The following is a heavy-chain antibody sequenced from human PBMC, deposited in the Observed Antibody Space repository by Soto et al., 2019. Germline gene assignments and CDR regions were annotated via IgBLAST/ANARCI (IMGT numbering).Heavy chain of an antibody. D-gene: IGHD5-12*01. CDR3: APEGPWQMATIPLFAF. CDR2: IVVGSGNT. V-gene: IGHV1-58*01. CDR1: GVTITSSS. J-gene: IGHJ4*02. Sequence: SVKVSCKASGVTITSSSVQWVRQARGHRLEWIGCIVVGSGNTNYAQKFHERVTIPRDMSTSTAYMALSSLRSEDTAVYYFAPEGPWQMATIPLFAFWGQGTLVPVSS.